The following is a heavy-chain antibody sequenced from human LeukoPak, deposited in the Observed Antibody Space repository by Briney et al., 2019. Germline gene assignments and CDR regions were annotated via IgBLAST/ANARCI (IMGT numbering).Heavy chain of an antibody. D-gene: IGHD6-19*01. CDR1: GFTFSSYA. CDR3: AREKSPASIAVAEGY. CDR2: ISYDGSNK. V-gene: IGHV3-30-3*01. Sequence: PGGSLRLSCAASGFTFSSYAMHWVRQAPGKGLEWVAVISYDGSNKYYADSVKGRLTISRDNAKNSLYLQMNSLRAEDTAVYYCAREKSPASIAVAEGYWGQGTLVTVSS. J-gene: IGHJ4*02.